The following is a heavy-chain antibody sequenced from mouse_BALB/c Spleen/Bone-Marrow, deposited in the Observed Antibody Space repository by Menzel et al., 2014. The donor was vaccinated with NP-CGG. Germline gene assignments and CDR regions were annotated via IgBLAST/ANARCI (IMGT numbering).Heavy chain of an antibody. CDR3: ARRYGYERDFDY. J-gene: IGHJ2*01. CDR2: IDPANGNT. Sequence: EVKLQESGADLEKPGASVKLSCTASGFNIKDTYMHWVKQRPEQGLEWIGKIDPANGNTKYDPKFQGKATITADTSSNTVYLQLSSLTSEDTAVYYCARRYGYERDFDYSGRGTTLPVSS. D-gene: IGHD2-2*01. CDR1: GFNIKDTY. V-gene: IGHV14-3*02.